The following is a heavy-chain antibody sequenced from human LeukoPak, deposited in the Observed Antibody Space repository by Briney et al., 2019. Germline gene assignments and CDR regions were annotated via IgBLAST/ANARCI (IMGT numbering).Heavy chain of an antibody. Sequence: PSETLSLTCTVSGGSISSGDYYWSWIRQPPGKGLEWIGYIYYSGSTYYNPSLKSRVTISVDTSKNQFSLQLNSVTPEDTAAYYCVRDTWEDWKYKGPLDYWGQGTLVTVSS. V-gene: IGHV4-30-4*08. CDR1: GGSISSGDYY. J-gene: IGHJ4*02. CDR2: IYYSGST. CDR3: VRDTWEDWKYKGPLDY. D-gene: IGHD1-7*01.